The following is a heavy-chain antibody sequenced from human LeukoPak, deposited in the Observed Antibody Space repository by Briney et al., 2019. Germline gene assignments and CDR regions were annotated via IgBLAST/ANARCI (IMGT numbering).Heavy chain of an antibody. CDR3: ARDRASGIVDY. D-gene: IGHD6-13*01. CDR1: GYSFTSYW. Sequence: GESLKISCKGSGYSFTSYWIGWVRQAPGQGLEWMGWISPYNGNTNYAQKLQGTVTMTTDTSTSTAYMELRSLRSDDTAVYYCARDRASGIVDYWGQGTLVTVSS. CDR2: ISPYNGNT. V-gene: IGHV1-18*04. J-gene: IGHJ4*02.